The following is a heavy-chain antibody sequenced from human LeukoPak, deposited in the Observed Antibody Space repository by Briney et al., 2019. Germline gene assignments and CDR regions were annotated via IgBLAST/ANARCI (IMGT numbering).Heavy chain of an antibody. CDR2: IYYSGST. Sequence: SETLSLICTVSGGSISSGGYYWSWIRQHPGKGLEWIGYIYYSGSTYYNPSLKSRVTISVDTSKNQFSLKLSSVTAADTAVYYCARAPTYYDILTGYPLYYFDYWGQGTLVTVSS. CDR1: GGSISSGGYY. CDR3: ARAPTYYDILTGYPLYYFDY. J-gene: IGHJ4*02. V-gene: IGHV4-31*03. D-gene: IGHD3-9*01.